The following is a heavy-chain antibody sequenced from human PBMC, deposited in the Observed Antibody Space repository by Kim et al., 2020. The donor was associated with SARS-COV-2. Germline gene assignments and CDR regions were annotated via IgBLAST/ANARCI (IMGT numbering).Heavy chain of an antibody. D-gene: IGHD3-22*01. Sequence: ASVKVSCKASGYTFTSYAMNWVRQAPGQGLEWMGWINTNTGNPTYAQGFTGRFVFSLDTSVSTAYLQISSLKAEGTAVYYCARSFSYYYDSSGYPTSEWFDPWGQGTLVTVSS. V-gene: IGHV7-4-1*02. CDR3: ARSFSYYYDSSGYPTSEWFDP. J-gene: IGHJ5*02. CDR1: GYTFTSYA. CDR2: INTNTGNP.